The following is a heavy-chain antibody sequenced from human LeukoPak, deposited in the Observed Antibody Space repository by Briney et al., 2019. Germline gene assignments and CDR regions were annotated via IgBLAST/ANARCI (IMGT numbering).Heavy chain of an antibody. D-gene: IGHD3-9*01. CDR3: ATYDILTGYSAY. J-gene: IGHJ4*02. V-gene: IGHV5-10-1*01. CDR1: GYSSSNKW. CDR2: IDPNDSHT. Sequence: GESLKISCKGSGYSSSNKWISWVRQMPGKGLEWMGRIDPNDSHTNYSPSFLGHVSISADKSISTAYLQWSSLKASDTAMYCCATYDILTGYSAYWGQGTLVTVSS.